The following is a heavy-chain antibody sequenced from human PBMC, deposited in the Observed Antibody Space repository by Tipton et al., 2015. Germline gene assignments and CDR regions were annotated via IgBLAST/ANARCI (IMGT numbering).Heavy chain of an antibody. D-gene: IGHD2-15*01. CDR2: IYWDGDK. Sequence: LVQPTETLTLTCIFSGFSLTTSGVGVGWICQSPGKALECLAVIYWDGDKRYSPSLQNRLTIIGDTSKNQVVLIMTNMDPVDTATYYCVHSTRGPPLDYCRSGSCLYYFDYWGQGTLVTVSS. J-gene: IGHJ4*02. CDR1: GFSLTTSGVG. CDR3: VHSTRGPPLDYCRSGSCLYYFDY. V-gene: IGHV2-5*02.